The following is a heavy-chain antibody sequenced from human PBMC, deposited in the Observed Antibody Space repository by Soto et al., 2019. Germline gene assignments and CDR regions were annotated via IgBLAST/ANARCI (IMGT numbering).Heavy chain of an antibody. CDR3: TTGALVVPADFDY. V-gene: IGHV3-15*01. CDR2: IKSKTDGGTT. CDR1: GFTFSNAW. J-gene: IGHJ4*02. D-gene: IGHD2-2*01. Sequence: GGSLRLSCAASGFTFSNAWMSWVRQAPGKGLEWVGRIKSKTDGGTTDYAAPVKGRFTISRDDSKNTLYLQMNSLKTEDTAVYYCTTGALVVPADFDYWGQGTLVTVSS.